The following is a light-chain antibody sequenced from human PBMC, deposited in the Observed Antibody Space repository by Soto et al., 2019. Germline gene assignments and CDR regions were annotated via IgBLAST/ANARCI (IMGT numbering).Light chain of an antibody. CDR3: QQSYSTPRT. CDR2: AAS. J-gene: IGKJ1*01. CDR1: QSVITY. V-gene: IGKV1-39*01. Sequence: DIQMTQSPSSLSASVGDRVTITCRASQSVITYLNWYQQKPGKAPKLLIYAASRLQSGVPSRFSGSGSGTDFTLTISSLQPEDFATYYCQQSYSTPRTFGQGTKVEIK.